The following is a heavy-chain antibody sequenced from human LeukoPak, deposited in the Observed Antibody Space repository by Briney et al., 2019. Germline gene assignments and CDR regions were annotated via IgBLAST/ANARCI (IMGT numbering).Heavy chain of an antibody. CDR1: GFFFNNAW. Sequence: GGSLRLSCVASGFFFNNAWMTWVRQAPGKGLEWVGRIKSKAAGGTIDYAAPVKGRFTISRDDSKTTVYLHMNSLKTEDTAVYYCTTVRSYYSNGDWGQRTLVTVSS. D-gene: IGHD3-22*01. J-gene: IGHJ4*02. V-gene: IGHV3-15*01. CDR3: TTVRSYYSNGD. CDR2: IKSKAAGGTI.